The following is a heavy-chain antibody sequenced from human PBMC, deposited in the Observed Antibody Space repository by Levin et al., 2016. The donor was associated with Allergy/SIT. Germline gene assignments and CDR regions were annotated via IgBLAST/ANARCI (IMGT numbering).Heavy chain of an antibody. D-gene: IGHD3-10*01. CDR2: ISAYNGNT. CDR3: ARGPPGGLLWFGELLDPSSHYYYYYMDV. J-gene: IGHJ6*03. V-gene: IGHV1-18*01. Sequence: WVRQAPGQGLEWMGWISAYNGNTNYAQKLQGRVTMTTDTSTSTAYMELRSLRSDDTAVYYCARGPPGGLLWFGELLDPSSHYYYYYMDVWGKGTTVTVSS.